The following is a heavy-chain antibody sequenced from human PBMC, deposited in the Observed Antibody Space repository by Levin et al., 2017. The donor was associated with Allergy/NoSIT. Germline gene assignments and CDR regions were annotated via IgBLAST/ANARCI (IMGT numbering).Heavy chain of an antibody. V-gene: IGHV4-39*01. D-gene: IGHD3-9*01. J-gene: IGHJ4*02. CDR1: GGSISSSSYY. CDR3: ARQQHSVDWYYFDY. CDR2: IYYSGST. Sequence: SQTLSLTCTVSGGSISSSSYYWGWIRQPPGKGLEWIGSIYYSGSTYYNPSLKSRVTISVDTSKNQFSLKLSSVTAADTAVYYCARQQHSVDWYYFDYWGQGTLVTVSS.